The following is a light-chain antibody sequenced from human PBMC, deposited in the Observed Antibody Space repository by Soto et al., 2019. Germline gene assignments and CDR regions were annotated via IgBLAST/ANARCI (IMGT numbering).Light chain of an antibody. CDR3: QQYSTYSFS. J-gene: IGKJ3*01. Sequence: DIQMTQSPSTLSASVGDRVTITCRASRSISSWLAWYQQKPGKAPKLLIYKASSLESGVPSRFSGSGSGTEFTLTISSLQPDDVATYYCQQYSTYSFSFGPGTKVDIK. CDR2: KAS. CDR1: RSISSW. V-gene: IGKV1-5*03.